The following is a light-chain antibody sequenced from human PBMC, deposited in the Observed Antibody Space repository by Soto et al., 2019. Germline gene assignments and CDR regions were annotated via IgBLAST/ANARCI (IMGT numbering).Light chain of an antibody. CDR1: QSISSY. J-gene: IGKJ1*01. V-gene: IGKV1-39*01. CDR3: QQRQSWPRT. CDR2: AAS. Sequence: DIPMTQSPSSLSASGXDRVTITCRASQSISSYLNWYQQKPGKAPKLLIYAASSLQSGVPSRFSGSGSGTDFTLTISSLQPEDFATYYCQQRQSWPRTFGQGTKVDIK.